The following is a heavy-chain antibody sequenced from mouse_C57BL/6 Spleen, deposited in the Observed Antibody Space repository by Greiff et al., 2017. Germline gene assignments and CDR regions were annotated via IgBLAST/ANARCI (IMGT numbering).Heavy chain of an antibody. CDR3: ARGDSNYAFDY. V-gene: IGHV1-42*01. Sequence: EVQLQQSGPELVKPGASVKISCKASGYSFTGYYMNWVKQSPEKSLEWIGEINPSTGGATYNQKFKAKATLTVDKSSSTAYMQLKSLTSEDSAVYYCARGDSNYAFDYWGQGTTLTVSS. J-gene: IGHJ2*01. CDR2: INPSTGGA. CDR1: GYSFTGYY. D-gene: IGHD2-5*01.